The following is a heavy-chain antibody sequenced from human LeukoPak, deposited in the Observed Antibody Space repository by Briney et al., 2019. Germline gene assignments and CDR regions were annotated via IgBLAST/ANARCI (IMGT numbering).Heavy chain of an antibody. CDR3: ARGLAAAGLLDY. D-gene: IGHD6-13*01. V-gene: IGHV3-21*01. J-gene: IGHJ4*02. CDR2: ISSSSYI. CDR1: GFTFSTYS. Sequence: GGSLRLSCAASGFTFSTYSMNWVRQAPGKGLEWVSSISSSSYIYYADSVKGRFTVSRDNAKNSLYLQMNSLRAEDTSVYYCARGLAAAGLLDYWGQGTLVTVSS.